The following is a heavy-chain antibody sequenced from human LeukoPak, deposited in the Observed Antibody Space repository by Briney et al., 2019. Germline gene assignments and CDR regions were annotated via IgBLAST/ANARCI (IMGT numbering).Heavy chain of an antibody. Sequence: GGSLRLSCAASGFTFSSYSMNWVRQAPGKGLEWVSSISSSSSYIYYADSVKGRFTISRDNSKNTVYLQMNSLRAEDTAVYYCAKSGLATAIVDFDYWGQGTLVTVSS. V-gene: IGHV3-21*04. CDR2: ISSSSSYI. CDR1: GFTFSSYS. J-gene: IGHJ4*02. D-gene: IGHD2-2*02. CDR3: AKSGLATAIVDFDY.